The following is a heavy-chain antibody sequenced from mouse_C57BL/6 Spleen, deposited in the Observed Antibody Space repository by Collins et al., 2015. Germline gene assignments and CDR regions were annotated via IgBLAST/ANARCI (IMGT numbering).Heavy chain of an antibody. D-gene: IGHD2-1*01. V-gene: IGHV3-2*02. Sequence: VQLQESGPGLVKPSQSLSLTCTVTGYSITSDYAWNWIRQFPGNKLEWMGYISYGGSTSYNPSLKSRISITRDTSKNQFFLQLNSVTTEDTATYYCARSPIYYGNPWFAYWGQGTLVTVSA. J-gene: IGHJ3*01. CDR1: GYSITSDYA. CDR2: ISYGGST. CDR3: ARSPIYYGNPWFAY.